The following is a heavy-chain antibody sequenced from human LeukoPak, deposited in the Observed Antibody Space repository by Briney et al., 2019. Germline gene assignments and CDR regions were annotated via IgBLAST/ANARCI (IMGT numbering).Heavy chain of an antibody. CDR1: GFTFSSYS. CDR3: ARAGHSAYESGGDY. CDR2: ISSSSAYI. Sequence: GGSLRLSCAASGFTFSSYSMNWVRQAPGKGLEWVSSISSSSAYIYYADSMKGRFTISRDNAKNSLFLRMNSLRAEDTAVYYCARAGHSAYESGGDYWGQGTLVTVSS. V-gene: IGHV3-21*01. J-gene: IGHJ4*02. D-gene: IGHD5-12*01.